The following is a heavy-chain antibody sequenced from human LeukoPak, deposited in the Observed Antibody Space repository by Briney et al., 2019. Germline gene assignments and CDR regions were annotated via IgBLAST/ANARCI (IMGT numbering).Heavy chain of an antibody. J-gene: IGHJ4*02. D-gene: IGHD4-23*01. CDR3: AKRLYGGNRSPFDY. CDR2: ISGSGGST. CDR1: GFSVGSSY. Sequence: GGSLRLSCAASGFSVGSSYMYWVRQAPGKGLEWVSAISGSGGSTYYADSVKGRFTISRDNSKNTLYLQMNSLRAEDTAVYYCAKRLYGGNRSPFDYWGQGTLVTVSS. V-gene: IGHV3-23*01.